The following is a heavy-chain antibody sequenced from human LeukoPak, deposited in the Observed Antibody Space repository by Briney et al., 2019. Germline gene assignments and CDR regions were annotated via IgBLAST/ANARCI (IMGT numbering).Heavy chain of an antibody. CDR3: ARLYCSSTSCYFSGYYYMDV. Sequence: ASVKVSCKASGYTFTSYGISWVRQAPGQGLEWMGWISAYNGNTNYAQKLQGRVTMTTDTSTSTAYMELRSLRSDDTAVYYCARLYCSSTSCYFSGYYYMDVWGKGTTVTISS. CDR2: ISAYNGNT. V-gene: IGHV1-18*01. CDR1: GYTFTSYG. J-gene: IGHJ6*03. D-gene: IGHD2-2*01.